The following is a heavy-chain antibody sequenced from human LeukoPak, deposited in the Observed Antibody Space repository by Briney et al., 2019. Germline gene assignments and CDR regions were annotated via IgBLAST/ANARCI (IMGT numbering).Heavy chain of an antibody. J-gene: IGHJ6*02. CDR2: IKQDGSER. V-gene: IGHV3-7*01. CDR1: GFTFSRYW. CDR3: AKKEGRKPSHYSYNMDI. Sequence: PGGSLRLSCAASGFTFSRYWMTWVRQAPGKGLEWVANIKQDGSERYYVDSVKGRFTISRDNPKNTVYLQMNSLRAEDTAVYYCAKKEGRKPSHYSYNMDIWGQGTTVTVSS.